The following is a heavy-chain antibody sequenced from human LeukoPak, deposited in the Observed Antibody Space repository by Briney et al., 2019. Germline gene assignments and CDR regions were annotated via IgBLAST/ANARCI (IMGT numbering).Heavy chain of an antibody. D-gene: IGHD4-17*01. CDR3: TRDRPRYDYGDYRDTFDI. Sequence: GGSLRLSCSASGFTFGDYAMNWFRQAPGKGLEWVGFIRSKAYGGTTEYAAYVKGRFSISRDDSKSIAYLQMNSLKIEDTGLYYCTRDRPRYDYGDYRDTFDIWGQGTMVTVSS. CDR2: IRSKAYGGTT. J-gene: IGHJ3*02. CDR1: GFTFGDYA. V-gene: IGHV3-49*03.